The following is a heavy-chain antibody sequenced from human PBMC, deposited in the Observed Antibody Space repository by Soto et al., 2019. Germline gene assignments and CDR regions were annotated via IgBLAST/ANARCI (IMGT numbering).Heavy chain of an antibody. CDR2: IYYSGST. V-gene: IGHV4-30-4*01. CDR1: DGSISSGDYY. J-gene: IGHJ6*02. Sequence: QVQLQESGPGLVKPSQTLSLTCTVSDGSISSGDYYWSWIRQPPGKGLEWIGYIYYSGSTYYNPSLKSRVTISVDTSKNQFSLKLSYVTAADTAVYYCARDHSGYDTYGMDVWGQGTTVTVSS. CDR3: ARDHSGYDTYGMDV. D-gene: IGHD5-12*01.